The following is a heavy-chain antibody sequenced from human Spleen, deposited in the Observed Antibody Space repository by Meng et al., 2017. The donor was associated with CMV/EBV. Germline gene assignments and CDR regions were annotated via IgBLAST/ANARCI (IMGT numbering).Heavy chain of an antibody. CDR3: AKEKRWDYGSWSGPHSSLLDS. CDR2: IIPLLDVV. D-gene: IGHD3-3*01. CDR1: VDTFTKNA. J-gene: IGHJ5*01. Sequence: SVKVSCKASVDTFTKNAIRWVRQAPGQGLEWMGGIIPLLDVVKYAEKFQDRVTITADKTTSTVYMELSRLRSEDTAVYYCAKEKRWDYGSWSGPHSSLLDSWGQGTLVTVSS. V-gene: IGHV1-69*10.